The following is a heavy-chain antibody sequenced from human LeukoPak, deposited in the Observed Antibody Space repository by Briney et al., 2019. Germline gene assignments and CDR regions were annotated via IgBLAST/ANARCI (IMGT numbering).Heavy chain of an antibody. CDR2: ISYDGINK. J-gene: IGHJ3*02. D-gene: IGHD4-17*01. V-gene: IGHV3-30*18. CDR1: GFTLSSYG. CDR3: ANNYGHNGDGDAFDI. Sequence: GGSLRLSCAASGFTLSSYGMHWVREAPGKGLEWVAVISYDGINKYYAASVKGRFTSARDNSKNTLYLQMTSLRGEDTAVYYCANNYGHNGDGDAFDIWGQGTMVTASS.